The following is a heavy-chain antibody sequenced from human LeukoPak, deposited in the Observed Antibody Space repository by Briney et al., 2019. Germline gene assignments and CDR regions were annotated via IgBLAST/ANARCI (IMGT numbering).Heavy chain of an antibody. Sequence: PGGSLRLSCAASGFTFNNYEMNWVRQAPGKGLELVSYISTSGSTIYYADSVKGRFTISRDNAKNSLYLQMNSLRAEDTAVYYCASYCTNGVCDHYYYYGMDVWGQGTTVTVSS. CDR2: ISTSGSTI. D-gene: IGHD2-8*01. CDR3: ASYCTNGVCDHYYYYGMDV. J-gene: IGHJ6*02. V-gene: IGHV3-48*03. CDR1: GFTFNNYE.